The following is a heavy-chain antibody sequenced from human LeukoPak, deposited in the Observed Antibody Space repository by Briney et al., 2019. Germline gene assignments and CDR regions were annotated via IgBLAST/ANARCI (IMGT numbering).Heavy chain of an antibody. CDR3: AGDLHSYGY. D-gene: IGHD5-18*01. CDR2: ISSSSSSTI. Sequence: PGGSLRLSCAASGFTFSSYSMNWVRQAPGKGLEWVSYISSSSSSTIYYADSVKGRFTISRDNAKNSLYLQMNSLRAEDTAVYNCAGDLHSYGYWGQGTLVTVSS. CDR1: GFTFSSYS. J-gene: IGHJ4*02. V-gene: IGHV3-48*01.